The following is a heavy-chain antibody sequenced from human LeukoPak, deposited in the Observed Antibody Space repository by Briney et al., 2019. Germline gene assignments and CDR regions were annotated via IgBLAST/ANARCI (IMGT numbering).Heavy chain of an antibody. CDR1: GYTFTSYD. V-gene: IGHV1-8*01. Sequence: ASVKVSCKASGYTFTSYDINWVRQATGQGLEWMGWMNPNSGNTGYAQKFQGRVTMTRNTSISTAYMELSSLRSDDTAVYYCARDRATYYYGSGSPYYFDYWGQGTLVTVSS. CDR3: ARDRATYYYGSGSPYYFDY. CDR2: MNPNSGNT. J-gene: IGHJ4*02. D-gene: IGHD3-10*01.